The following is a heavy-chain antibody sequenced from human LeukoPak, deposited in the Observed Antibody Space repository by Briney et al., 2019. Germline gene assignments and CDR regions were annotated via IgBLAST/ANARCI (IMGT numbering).Heavy chain of an antibody. J-gene: IGHJ6*02. CDR2: IYHSGTT. D-gene: IGHD3-10*01. V-gene: IGHV4-4*02. Sequence: SGTLSLTCAVSGGSISSSNWWNWVRQPPGKGLEWIGEIYHSGTTTYNPSLKSRVTISVDKSKNQFSLNLSSVTAADTAVYYCARRQYYYSSGRPLSGGMDVWGQGTTVTVSS. CDR3: ARRQYYYSSGRPLSGGMDV. CDR1: GGSISSSNW.